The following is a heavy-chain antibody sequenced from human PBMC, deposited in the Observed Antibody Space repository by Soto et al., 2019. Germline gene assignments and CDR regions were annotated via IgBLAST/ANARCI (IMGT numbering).Heavy chain of an antibody. J-gene: IGHJ6*02. CDR3: TKHIGASGTNYYGMDV. V-gene: IGHV3-23*01. D-gene: IGHD6-13*01. Sequence: EVQLLESGGGLVQPGGSLRLSCAASGFTFSSYAMNWVRQAPGKGLEWVSTLSGSGGSTYYADSVKGRFTISRDNSKNTLYLQMNSLRSEDTAVYSCTKHIGASGTNYYGMDVWGQGTTVTVSS. CDR1: GFTFSSYA. CDR2: LSGSGGST.